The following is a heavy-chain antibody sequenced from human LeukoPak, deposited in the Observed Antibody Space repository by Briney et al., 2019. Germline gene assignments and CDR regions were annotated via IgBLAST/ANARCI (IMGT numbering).Heavy chain of an antibody. V-gene: IGHV4-61*05. CDR2: IYYSGST. D-gene: IGHD3-3*01. CDR1: GGSISSSSYY. J-gene: IGHJ3*02. CDR3: ARILEMYYDFWSGHLPSRYDAFDI. Sequence: SETLSLTCTVSGGSISSSSYYWSWIRQPPGKGLEWIGYIYYSGSTNYNPSLKSRVTISVDTSKNQFSLKLSSVTAADTAVYYCARILEMYYDFWSGHLPSRYDAFDIWGQGTMVTVSS.